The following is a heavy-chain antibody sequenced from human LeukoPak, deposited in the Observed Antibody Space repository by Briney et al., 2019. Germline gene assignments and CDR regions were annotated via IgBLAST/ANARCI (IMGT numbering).Heavy chain of an antibody. J-gene: IGHJ4*02. D-gene: IGHD1-26*01. CDR1: GYTFTSYY. CDR2: FDPEDGET. Sequence: ASVKVSCKASGYTFTSYYMHWVRQAPGKGLEWMGGFDPEDGETIYAQKFQGRVTMTEDTSTDTAYMELSSLRSEDTAVYYCATDWGVVGANRGYWGQGTLVTVSS. V-gene: IGHV1-24*01. CDR3: ATDWGVVGANRGY.